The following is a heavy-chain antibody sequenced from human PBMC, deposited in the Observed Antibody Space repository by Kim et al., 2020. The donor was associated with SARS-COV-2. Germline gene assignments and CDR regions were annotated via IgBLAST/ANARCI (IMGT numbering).Heavy chain of an antibody. J-gene: IGHJ6*02. V-gene: IGHV3-15*01. Sequence: PVKGRFTISRDDSKNTLNQQMNSLKTEDTAVYYCTTRSIAAADYYGMDVWGQGSTVTVSS. CDR3: TTRSIAAADYYGMDV. D-gene: IGHD6-13*01.